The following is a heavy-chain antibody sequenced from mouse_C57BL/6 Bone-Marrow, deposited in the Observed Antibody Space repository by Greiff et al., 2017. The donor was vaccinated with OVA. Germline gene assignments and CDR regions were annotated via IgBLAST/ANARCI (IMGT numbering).Heavy chain of an antibody. D-gene: IGHD1-1*01. V-gene: IGHV1-64*01. Sequence: VQLQQPGAELVKPGASVKLSCKASGYTFTSYWMHWVKQRPGQGLEWIGMIHPNSGSTNYNEKFKSKATLTVDKSSSTAYMQLSSLTSEDSAVYYCASFYYGSSPDVWGTGTTVTVSS. CDR1: GYTFTSYW. J-gene: IGHJ1*03. CDR3: ASFYYGSSPDV. CDR2: IHPNSGST.